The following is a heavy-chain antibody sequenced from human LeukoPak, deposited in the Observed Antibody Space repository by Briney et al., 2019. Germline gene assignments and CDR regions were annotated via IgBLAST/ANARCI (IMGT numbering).Heavy chain of an antibody. CDR2: IYYSGST. V-gene: IGHV4-59*01. Sequence: KPSETLSLTCTVSGGSISSYYWSWIRQPPGKGLEWIGYIYYSGSTNYNPSLKSRVTISVDTSKNQFSLKLSSVTAADTAVYYCARDRGGDSSGSSDLDYWGQGTLVTVSS. CDR3: ARDRGGDSSGSSDLDY. D-gene: IGHD6-19*01. J-gene: IGHJ4*02. CDR1: GGSISSYY.